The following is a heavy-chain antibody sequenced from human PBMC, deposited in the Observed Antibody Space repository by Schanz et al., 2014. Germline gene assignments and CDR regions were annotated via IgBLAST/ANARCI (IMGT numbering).Heavy chain of an antibody. J-gene: IGHJ5*02. D-gene: IGHD6-25*01. CDR1: GGSISSGTYY. CDR2: IYTSGST. CDR3: AREPLSGYNWFDP. Sequence: QVQLQESGPGLVKPSQTLSLTCIVSGGSISSGTYYWSWLRQPAGKGLEWIGRIYTSGSTNYNPSLKIRVTIPRNTSKNQFSLKLSSVTAADTAVYYCAREPLSGYNWFDPWGQGSLGTVSS. V-gene: IGHV4-61*02.